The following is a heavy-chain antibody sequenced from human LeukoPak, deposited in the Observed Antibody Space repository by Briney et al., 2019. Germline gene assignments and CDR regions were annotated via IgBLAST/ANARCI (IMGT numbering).Heavy chain of an antibody. CDR2: INHSGST. Sequence: SSETLSLTCAVYGGSFSGYYWSWIRQPPAKGLEWIGEINHSGSTNYNPSLKSRVTISVDTSKNQFSLKLSSVTAADTAVYYCARGRNLWFGELWGLWGQGTLVTVSS. CDR1: GGSFSGYY. V-gene: IGHV4-34*01. CDR3: ARGRNLWFGELWGL. D-gene: IGHD3-10*01. J-gene: IGHJ4*02.